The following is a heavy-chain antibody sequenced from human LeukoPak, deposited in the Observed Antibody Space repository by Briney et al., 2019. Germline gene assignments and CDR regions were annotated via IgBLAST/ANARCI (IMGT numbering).Heavy chain of an antibody. J-gene: IGHJ4*02. CDR3: ARSTTVTTPFDY. CDR2: INAGNGNT. V-gene: IGHV1-3*01. Sequence: ASVKVSCKASGYTFTSYAMHWVRQAPGQRLEWMGWINAGNGNTKYSQKFQGRVTITRDTSASTAYMELSSLRSEDTAVYYCARSTTVTTPFDYWGQGTLVTVSS. CDR1: GYTFTSYA. D-gene: IGHD4-17*01.